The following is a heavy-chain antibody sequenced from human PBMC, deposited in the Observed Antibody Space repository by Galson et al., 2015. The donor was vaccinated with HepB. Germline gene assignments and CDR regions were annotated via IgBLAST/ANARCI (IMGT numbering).Heavy chain of an antibody. D-gene: IGHD3-22*01. CDR3: ARGPSSGYYSSWFDP. Sequence: SLRLSCAASGFTFSNYRMNWVRQAPGKGLEWVSDITTSSSNIYYADSVKGRFTISRDNAKNSLYLQMNSLRDEDTAIYYCARGPSSGYYSSWFDPWGQGTLVTVSS. CDR1: GFTFSNYR. J-gene: IGHJ5*02. V-gene: IGHV3-48*02. CDR2: ITTSSSNI.